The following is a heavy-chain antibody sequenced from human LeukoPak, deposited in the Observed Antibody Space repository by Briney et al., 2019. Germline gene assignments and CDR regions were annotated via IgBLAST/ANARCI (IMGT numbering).Heavy chain of an antibody. CDR1: GGSFSGYY. Sequence: KPSETLSLTCAVYGGSFSGYYWSWIRQPPGKGLEWIGEINHSGSTNYNPSLKSRVTISVDTSKNQFSLKLSSVTAADTAVYYCARALYYYGSGGYGAFDAFDIWGQGTMVTVSS. CDR2: INHSGST. V-gene: IGHV4-34*01. D-gene: IGHD3-10*01. CDR3: ARALYYYGSGGYGAFDAFDI. J-gene: IGHJ3*02.